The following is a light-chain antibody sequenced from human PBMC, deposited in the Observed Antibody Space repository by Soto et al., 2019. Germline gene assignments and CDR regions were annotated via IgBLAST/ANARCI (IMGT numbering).Light chain of an antibody. V-gene: IGKV1-5*01. J-gene: IGKJ4*01. CDR2: DAS. Sequence: DIPMTQSPPTLSASVGDRVTITCRASQSISSWLAWYQQKPGKAPKLLIYDASYLNSGVPSRFSGSGSGTEFTLTISSLQPDDFATYYCQQYISSSPLTFGGGTKVDIK. CDR1: QSISSW. CDR3: QQYISSSPLT.